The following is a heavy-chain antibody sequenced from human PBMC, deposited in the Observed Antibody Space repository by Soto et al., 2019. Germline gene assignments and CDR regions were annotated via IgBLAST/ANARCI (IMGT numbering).Heavy chain of an antibody. CDR2: INHSGST. Sequence: PSETLSLTCAVYGGSFSGYYCSCIRQPPFKWREWIVEINHSGSTNYNPSLKSRVTISVDTSKNQFSLKLSSVTAADTAVYYCARGRWTYYYDSSGYYSGWFDPWGQGTLVTVSS. J-gene: IGHJ5*02. V-gene: IGHV4-34*01. CDR3: ARGRWTYYYDSSGYYSGWFDP. D-gene: IGHD3-22*01. CDR1: GGSFSGYY.